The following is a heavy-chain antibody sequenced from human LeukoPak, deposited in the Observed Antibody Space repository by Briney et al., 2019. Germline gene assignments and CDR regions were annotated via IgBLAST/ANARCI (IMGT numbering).Heavy chain of an antibody. CDR3: ARDSGSGNNDY. Sequence: ASVKVSCKASGYTFTSYAIHWVRQAPGQRLEWMGWISAGKGSTKYSQNFQGRVTFISNTSATTAFMELSSLRSEDAAVYYCARDSGSGNNDYWGQGTLVTVSS. D-gene: IGHD1-26*01. CDR2: ISAGKGST. J-gene: IGHJ4*02. CDR1: GYTFTSYA. V-gene: IGHV1-3*01.